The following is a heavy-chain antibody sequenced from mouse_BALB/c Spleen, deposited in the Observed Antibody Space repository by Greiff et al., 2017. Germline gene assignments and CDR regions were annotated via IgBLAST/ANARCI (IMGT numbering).Heavy chain of an antibody. V-gene: IGHV5-4*02. CDR2: ISDGGSYT. J-gene: IGHJ4*01. D-gene: IGHD4-1*01. Sequence: EVNVVESGGGLVKPGGSLKLSCAASGFTFSDYYMYWVRQTPEKRLEWVATISDGGSYTYYPDSVKGRFTISRDNAKNNLYLQMSSLKSEDTAMYYCARVNWGYAMDYWGQGTSVTVSS. CDR3: ARVNWGYAMDY. CDR1: GFTFSDYY.